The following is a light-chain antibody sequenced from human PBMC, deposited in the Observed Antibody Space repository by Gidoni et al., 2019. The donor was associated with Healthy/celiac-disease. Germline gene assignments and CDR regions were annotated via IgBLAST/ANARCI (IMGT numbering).Light chain of an antibody. Sequence: QSALTQPPSASVSPGQSVTISCTGTSSDVGGYNYVSWYQQHPGKAPKLMIYEVSKRPSGVPDRFSGSKSGNTASLTVSGLQAEDEADYYCSSYAGSNILVVFGGGTKLTVL. CDR3: SSYAGSNILVV. J-gene: IGLJ2*01. V-gene: IGLV2-8*01. CDR1: SSDVGGYNY. CDR2: EVS.